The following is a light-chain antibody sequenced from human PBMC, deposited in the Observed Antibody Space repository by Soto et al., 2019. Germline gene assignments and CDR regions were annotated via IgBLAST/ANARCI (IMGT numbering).Light chain of an antibody. CDR2: DVS. CDR3: CSYAGSYTYLV. CDR1: SSDVGGYNY. Sequence: QSALTQPRSVSGSLGQSVTISCTGTSSDVGGYNYVSWYQQHPGKAPKFMIYDVSKRPSGVPDRFSGSKSGNTASLTISGLQAEDEADYYCCSYAGSYTYLVFGGGTKLTVL. J-gene: IGLJ2*01. V-gene: IGLV2-11*01.